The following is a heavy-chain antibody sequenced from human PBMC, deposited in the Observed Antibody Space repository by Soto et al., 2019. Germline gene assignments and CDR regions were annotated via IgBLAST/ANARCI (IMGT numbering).Heavy chain of an antibody. CDR1: GFTFSSYG. CDR3: AKQAPYSNSWYEIDH. Sequence: GESLKISCAASGFTFSSYGINWVRQAPGKGLEWVSGISGSGDSTHYADSVKGRFTISRDNSKNTLYLQMNSLRAEDTAVYYFAKQAPYSNSWYEIDHWGQGTLVTVSS. J-gene: IGHJ4*02. CDR2: ISGSGDST. V-gene: IGHV3-23*01. D-gene: IGHD6-13*01.